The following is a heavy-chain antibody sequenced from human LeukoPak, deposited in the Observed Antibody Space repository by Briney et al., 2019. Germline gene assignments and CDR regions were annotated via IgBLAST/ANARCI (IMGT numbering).Heavy chain of an antibody. CDR3: AKGKQLALYFDY. CDR2: ISGSGGST. V-gene: IGHV3-23*01. Sequence: PGGSLRLSCAASGFTFSSYAMSWVRQAPGKGLEWVSAISGSGGSTYYADSVKGRFTISRGNSKNTLYLQMNSLRAEDTAVYYCAKGKQLALYFDYWGQGTLVTVSS. J-gene: IGHJ4*02. CDR1: GFTFSSYA. D-gene: IGHD6-13*01.